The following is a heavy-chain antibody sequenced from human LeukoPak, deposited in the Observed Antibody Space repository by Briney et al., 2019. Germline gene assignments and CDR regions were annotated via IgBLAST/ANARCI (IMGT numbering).Heavy chain of an antibody. V-gene: IGHV1-2*02. CDR1: GYTFTGYY. CDR2: INPNSCGT. Sequence: SSVKVSCKASGYTFTGYYMHGVRQAPGQGLEGMGWINPNSCGTNYAQKFQGRVTMTRDTSISTAYMELSRLRSADTAVYYCPREENLGYCSSTSCYGSGSSFDYWGQGTLVTVSS. J-gene: IGHJ4*02. CDR3: PREENLGYCSSTSCYGSGSSFDY. D-gene: IGHD2-2*01.